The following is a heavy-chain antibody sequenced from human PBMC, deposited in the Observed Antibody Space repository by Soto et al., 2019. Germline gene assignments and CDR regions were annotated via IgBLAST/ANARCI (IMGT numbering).Heavy chain of an antibody. V-gene: IGHV1-2*02. CDR3: ARSQGSGAYYFDY. CDR2: INPNSGGT. CDR1: GYTFTGYY. J-gene: IGHJ4*02. Sequence: QVQLVQSGAEVKNPGASVKVSCKASGYTFTGYYMHWVRQAPGQGLEWMGWINPNSGGTNYAQKFQGRVTMTRDTCISTDYMELSRLRSDDTAVYYCARSQGSGAYYFDYWGQGTLVTVSS. D-gene: IGHD3-16*01.